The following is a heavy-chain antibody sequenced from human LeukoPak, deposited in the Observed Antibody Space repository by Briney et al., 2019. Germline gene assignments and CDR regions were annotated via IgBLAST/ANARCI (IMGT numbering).Heavy chain of an antibody. V-gene: IGHV1-46*01. D-gene: IGHD1-26*01. CDR3: WNTPSEYSGSYLY. Sequence: ASVKVSCKASGYTLSNYYMYWVRQAPGHGLEWMGIINPSGGSTSYSQKLHGRVTVTRDTSTNPLYMEMSSLRSEDLAVHYCWNTPSEYSGSYLYWGQGTLVTVSS. CDR2: INPSGGST. CDR1: GYTLSNYY. J-gene: IGHJ4*02.